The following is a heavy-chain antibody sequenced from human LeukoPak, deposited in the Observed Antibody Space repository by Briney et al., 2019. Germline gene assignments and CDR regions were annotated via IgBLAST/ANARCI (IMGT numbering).Heavy chain of an antibody. CDR1: GFTFSNYW. CDR2: ISNGGST. CDR3: AKGRSSSWFLLDY. D-gene: IGHD6-13*01. J-gene: IGHJ4*02. Sequence: PGGSLRLSCAASGFTFSNYWMSWVRQAPGKGLEWVSTISNGGSTYYADSVKGRFTISRDNSKNTLYLQMNSLRAEDTAVYFCAKGRSSSWFLLDYWGQGALVTVSS. V-gene: IGHV3-23*01.